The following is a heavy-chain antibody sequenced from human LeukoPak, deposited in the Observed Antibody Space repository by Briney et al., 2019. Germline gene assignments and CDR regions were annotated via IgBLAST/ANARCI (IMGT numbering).Heavy chain of an antibody. V-gene: IGHV3-74*01. CDR3: ARXQGXILTGYYTEFDY. J-gene: IGHJ4*02. Sequence: GGSLRLSCAASGFTFSSYWMHWVRQAPGKGVVWVSRINSDGSSTNYADSVKGRFTISRDNAKNTLYLQMNSLRAEDTAVYYCARXQGXILTGYYTEFDYWGQGTLVTVSS. D-gene: IGHD3-9*01. CDR1: GFTFSSYW. CDR2: INSDGSST.